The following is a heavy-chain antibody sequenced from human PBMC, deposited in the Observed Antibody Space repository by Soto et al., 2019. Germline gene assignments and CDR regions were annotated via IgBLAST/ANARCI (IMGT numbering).Heavy chain of an antibody. Sequence: GGSLRLSCAASGFTFSNAWMSWVRQARGKGLEWVGRIKSETDGGTTDYAAPVKGRFTISRDDSKNTLYLQMNSLKTEDTAVYYCTTDQFVFVIAVAGTGRYNWFDPWGQGTLVTVSS. D-gene: IGHD6-19*01. CDR2: IKSETDGGTT. J-gene: IGHJ5*02. CDR3: TTDQFVFVIAVAGTGRYNWFDP. V-gene: IGHV3-15*01. CDR1: GFTFSNAW.